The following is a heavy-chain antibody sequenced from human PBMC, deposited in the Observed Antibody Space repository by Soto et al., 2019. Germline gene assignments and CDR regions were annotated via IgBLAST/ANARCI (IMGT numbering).Heavy chain of an antibody. V-gene: IGHV3-15*01. CDR3: VTGQYCDF. Sequence: GGSLRLSCIGSGFTFSNAWINWVRQAPGKGLEWVGRIKSKPDGGTTDYAAPVKGRFTISRDDSKNTVYLQMNSLKTEDTALYYCVTGQYCDFWGQGTLVTVSS. J-gene: IGHJ4*02. CDR1: GFTFSNAW. CDR2: IKSKPDGGTT.